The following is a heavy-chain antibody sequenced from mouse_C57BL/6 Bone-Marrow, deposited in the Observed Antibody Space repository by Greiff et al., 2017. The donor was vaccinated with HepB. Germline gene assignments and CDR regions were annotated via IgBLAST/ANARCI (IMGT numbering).Heavy chain of an antibody. Sequence: ESGAELVRPGASVTLSCKASGYTFTDYEMHWVKQTPVHGLEWIGAIDPETGGTAYNQKFKGKAILTADKSSSTAYMELRSLTSEDSAVYYCTRHYYGSSPLFAYWGQGTLVTVSA. J-gene: IGHJ3*01. V-gene: IGHV1-15*01. CDR3: TRHYYGSSPLFAY. D-gene: IGHD1-1*01. CDR1: GYTFTDYE. CDR2: IDPETGGT.